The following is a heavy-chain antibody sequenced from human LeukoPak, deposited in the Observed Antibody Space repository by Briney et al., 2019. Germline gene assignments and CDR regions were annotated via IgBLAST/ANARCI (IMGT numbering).Heavy chain of an antibody. J-gene: IGHJ4*02. CDR1: GFTFSSYG. Sequence: LPGGSLRLSCAASGFTFSSYGMHWVRQAPGKGLEWVAVIWYDGSNKYYADSVKGRFTISRDNSKNTLYLQMNGLRDEDTAMYYCVILYCSGGSCYSPQFHLDYWGQGTLVIVSS. CDR3: VILYCSGGSCYSPQFHLDY. CDR2: IWYDGSNK. V-gene: IGHV3-30*02. D-gene: IGHD2-15*01.